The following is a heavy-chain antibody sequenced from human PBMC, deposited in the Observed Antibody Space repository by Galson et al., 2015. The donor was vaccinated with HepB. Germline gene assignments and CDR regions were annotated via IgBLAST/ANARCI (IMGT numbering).Heavy chain of an antibody. CDR1: GFTFSSHS. Sequence: SLRLSCAASGFTFSSHSMNWVRQAPGKGLEWVSSISSSSSYIYYADSVKGRFTISRDNAKNSLYLQMNSLRAEDTAVYYCAREVEQLGKWFDPWGQGTLVTVSS. CDR2: ISSSSSYI. J-gene: IGHJ5*02. V-gene: IGHV3-21*01. CDR3: AREVEQLGKWFDP. D-gene: IGHD6-6*01.